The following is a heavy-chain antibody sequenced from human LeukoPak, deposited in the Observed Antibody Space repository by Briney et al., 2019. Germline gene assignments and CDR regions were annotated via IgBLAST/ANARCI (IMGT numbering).Heavy chain of an antibody. J-gene: IGHJ4*02. CDR1: GFTFDDYG. V-gene: IGHV3-20*04. Sequence: GGSLRLSCAASGFTFDDYGMSWVRQAPGKGLEWVSGINWNGGSTVYADSVKGRFTISRDNAKNSLYLQMNSRRAEDTALYYCARVYYYDSSGYYNYWGQGTLVTVSS. D-gene: IGHD3-22*01. CDR2: INWNGGST. CDR3: ARVYYYDSSGYYNY.